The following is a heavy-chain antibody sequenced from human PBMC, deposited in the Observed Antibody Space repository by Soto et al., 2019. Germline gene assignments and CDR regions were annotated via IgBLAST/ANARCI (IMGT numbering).Heavy chain of an antibody. CDR2: IYYSGST. V-gene: IGHV4-59*01. CDR3: AREGNGDIDQTFDY. J-gene: IGHJ4*02. D-gene: IGHD4-17*01. Sequence: SETLSVTCTVSGGSISSDYWSWIRQPPGKGLEWIGYIYYSGSTNYNPSLKSRVTISVDTSKNQFSLKLSSVTAADTAVYYCAREGNGDIDQTFDYWGQGTLVTVSS. CDR1: GGSISSDY.